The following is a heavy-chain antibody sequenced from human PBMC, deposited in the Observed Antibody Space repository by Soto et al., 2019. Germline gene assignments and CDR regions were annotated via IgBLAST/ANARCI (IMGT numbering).Heavy chain of an antibody. J-gene: IGHJ4*02. D-gene: IGHD3-3*01. CDR2: IYYSGST. Sequence: QVQLQESGPGLVKPSETLSLTCTVSGGAISSYYWSWIRQPPGKGLEWIGYIYYSGSTNYNPSLKRRVTISVDTSKNQFSLKLSSVTAADTAVYYCAREGYFWSGYYADWGQGTLVTVSS. V-gene: IGHV4-59*01. CDR3: AREGYFWSGYYAD. CDR1: GGAISSYY.